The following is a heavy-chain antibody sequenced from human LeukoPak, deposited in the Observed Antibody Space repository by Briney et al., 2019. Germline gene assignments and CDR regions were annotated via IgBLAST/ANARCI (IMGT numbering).Heavy chain of an antibody. V-gene: IGHV3-48*04. CDR2: ISSSGSTI. CDR3: ARDNSGYSIFDY. CDR1: GFTFSSYA. J-gene: IGHJ4*02. D-gene: IGHD5-12*01. Sequence: GGSLRLSCAASGFTFSSYAMHWVRQAPGKGLEWVSYISSSGSTIYYADSVKGRFTISRDNAKNSLYLQMNSLRAEDTAVYYCARDNSGYSIFDYWGQGTLVTVSS.